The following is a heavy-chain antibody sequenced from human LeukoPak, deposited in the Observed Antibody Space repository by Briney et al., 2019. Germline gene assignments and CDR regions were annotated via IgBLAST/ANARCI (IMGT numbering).Heavy chain of an antibody. Sequence: ASVKVSCKASGYTFTGYYMHWVRQAPGQGFEWMGWINPNTGGTHYAQNFQGRVTMTRDTSISTAYMAFSRLKSDDTAVYFCARGDGDYVGNDYRGHGTLVTVS. J-gene: IGHJ4*01. CDR2: INPNTGGT. CDR1: GYTFTGYY. V-gene: IGHV1-2*02. CDR3: ARGDGDYVGNDY. D-gene: IGHD4-17*01.